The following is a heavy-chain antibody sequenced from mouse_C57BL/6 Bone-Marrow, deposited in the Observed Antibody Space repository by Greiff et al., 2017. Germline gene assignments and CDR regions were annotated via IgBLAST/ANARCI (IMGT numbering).Heavy chain of an antibody. V-gene: IGHV1-15*01. J-gene: IGHJ2*01. D-gene: IGHD6-2*01. Sequence: QVQLQQSGAELVRPGASVTLSCKASGYTFTDYEMHWVKQTPVHGLEWIGAIDPETGGTAYNQKFKGKAILTADKSSSTAYMELRSLTSEDSAVYYSLSPTGEVDYWGQGTTLTVSS. CDR1: GYTFTDYE. CDR2: IDPETGGT. CDR3: LSPTGEVDY.